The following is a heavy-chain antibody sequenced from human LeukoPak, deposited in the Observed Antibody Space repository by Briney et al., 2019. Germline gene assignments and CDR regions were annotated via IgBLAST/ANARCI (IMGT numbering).Heavy chain of an antibody. CDR3: ARGPAAPGYFDY. J-gene: IGHJ4*02. CDR1: GGSISSHY. V-gene: IGHV4-4*07. Sequence: SETLSLTCSVSGGSISSHYWSWLRQPAGKGLEWIGHIYSDGSVNYNPSVKSRVTMSVDTSKNQFSLKLYFVTAADTAVFYCARGPAAPGYFDYWDQGTLVTVSS. D-gene: IGHD6-13*01. CDR2: IYSDGSV.